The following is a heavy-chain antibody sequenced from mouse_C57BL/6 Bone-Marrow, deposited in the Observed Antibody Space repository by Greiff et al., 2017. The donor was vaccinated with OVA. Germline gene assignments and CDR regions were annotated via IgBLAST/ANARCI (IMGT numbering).Heavy chain of an antibody. CDR2: INPGNGGT. J-gene: IGHJ3*01. CDR3: AREAAQASFAY. Sequence: QVQLQQPGTELVKPGASVKLSCKASGYTFTSYWMHWVKQRPGQGLEWIGNINPGNGGTKYNEKFKSKATLTVDKSSSTAYMQLSSLTSADSAVYYCAREAAQASFAYWGQGTLVTVSA. CDR1: GYTFTSYW. V-gene: IGHV1-53*01. D-gene: IGHD3-2*02.